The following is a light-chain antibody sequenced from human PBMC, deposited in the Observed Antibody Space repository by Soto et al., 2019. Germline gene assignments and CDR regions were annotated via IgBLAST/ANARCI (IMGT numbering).Light chain of an antibody. Sequence: EIVLTQSPGTLSLSPGERATLSCRASQSVRGSYVAWFQQKPGQAPRLLINGASSRATGIPDRSSGSGSGTDFTLTISRLEPEDFAVYYCQQYGSSPLTFGPGTKVDIK. CDR3: QQYGSSPLT. J-gene: IGKJ3*01. V-gene: IGKV3-20*01. CDR1: QSVRGSY. CDR2: GAS.